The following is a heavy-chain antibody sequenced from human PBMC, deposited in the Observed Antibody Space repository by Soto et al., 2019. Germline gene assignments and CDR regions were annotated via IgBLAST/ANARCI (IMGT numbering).Heavy chain of an antibody. Sequence: SGGSLRLSCAASGFTVSSNYMSWVRQAPGKGLEWVSVIYSGGSTYYADSVKGRFTISRDNSKNTLYLQMNSLRAEDTAVYYCARDNGIAVARGYYYYYGMDVWGQGTTVTVSS. V-gene: IGHV3-53*01. CDR2: IYSGGST. CDR1: GFTVSSNY. CDR3: ARDNGIAVARGYYYYYGMDV. J-gene: IGHJ6*02. D-gene: IGHD6-19*01.